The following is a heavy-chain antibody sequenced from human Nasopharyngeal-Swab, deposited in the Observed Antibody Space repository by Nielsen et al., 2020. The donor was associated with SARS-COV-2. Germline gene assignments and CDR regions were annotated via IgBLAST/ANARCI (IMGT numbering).Heavy chain of an antibody. CDR1: GGSISSGGYY. V-gene: IGHV4-31*03. D-gene: IGHD2-2*01. CDR3: AREFKGRSSTNRRLGYFDY. CDR2: IYYSGST. J-gene: IGHJ4*02. Sequence: LSLTCTVSGGSISSGGYYWSWIRQHPGKGLEWIGYIYYSGSTYYNPSLKSRVTISVDTSKNQFSLKLSSVTAADTAVYYCAREFKGRSSTNRRLGYFDYWGQGTLVTVSS.